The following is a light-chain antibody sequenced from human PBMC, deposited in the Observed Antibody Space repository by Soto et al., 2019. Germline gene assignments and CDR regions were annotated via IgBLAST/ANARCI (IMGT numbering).Light chain of an antibody. CDR1: QTISSW. CDR2: KAS. J-gene: IGKJ1*01. CDR3: QHYNSYPEA. Sequence: DIQMTQSPSTLSGSVGDRVTITCRASQTISSWLAWYQQKPGKAPKLLIYKASTLKSGVPSRFSGSGSGTEFTRTISSLQPDDFATYYCQHYNSYPEAFGQGTKVDNK. V-gene: IGKV1-5*03.